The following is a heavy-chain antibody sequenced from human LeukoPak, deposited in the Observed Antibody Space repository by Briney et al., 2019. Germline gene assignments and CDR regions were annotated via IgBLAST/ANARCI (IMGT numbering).Heavy chain of an antibody. CDR1: GGSIRSYY. D-gene: IGHD6-13*01. CDR3: AGHSSSWYYFDY. CDR2: IYTSGST. Sequence: SETLSLTCPVSGGSIRSYYWSWVRQTARKGLEGIGRIYTSGSTNYNPYLKSRVTMSVDTSKNQFSLKLSSVTAADTAVYYCAGHSSSWYYFDYWGQGTLVTVSS. J-gene: IGHJ4*02. V-gene: IGHV4-4*07.